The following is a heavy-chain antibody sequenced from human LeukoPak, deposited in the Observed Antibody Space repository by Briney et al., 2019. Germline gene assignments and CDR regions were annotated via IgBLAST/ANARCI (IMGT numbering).Heavy chain of an antibody. Sequence: GASVKVSCKASGGTFSSYAISWVRQAPGQGLEWMGGIIPIFGTANYAQKFQGRVTITADKPTSTAYMELSSQRSEDTAVYYCASGDYGDYVLDYWGQGTLVTVSS. CDR3: ASGDYGDYVLDY. D-gene: IGHD4-17*01. J-gene: IGHJ4*02. CDR2: IIPIFGTA. V-gene: IGHV1-69*06. CDR1: GGTFSSYA.